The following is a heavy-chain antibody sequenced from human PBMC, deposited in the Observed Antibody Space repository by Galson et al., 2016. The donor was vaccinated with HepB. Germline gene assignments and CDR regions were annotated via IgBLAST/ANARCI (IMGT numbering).Heavy chain of an antibody. Sequence: SVKVSCKASGYTFTGYYIHWVRQAPGQGLEWMGWINPNSGGTNYAQKFQGWVTMTRDTSISTAYMELRRLKSDDTAIYYCARAARIVGASGAFDVWGQGTMVTVSS. J-gene: IGHJ3*01. CDR3: ARAARIVGASGAFDV. D-gene: IGHD1-26*01. V-gene: IGHV1-2*04. CDR1: GYTFTGYY. CDR2: INPNSGGT.